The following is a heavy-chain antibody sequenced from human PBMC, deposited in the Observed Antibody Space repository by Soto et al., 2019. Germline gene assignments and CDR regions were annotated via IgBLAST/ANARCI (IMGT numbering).Heavy chain of an antibody. CDR3: AKDRTTVTMCWFDP. D-gene: IGHD4-17*01. V-gene: IGHV3-23*01. Sequence: GGSLGLSCASSGFTFSSYAMSWVRRAPGKGLEWVSAISGSGGSTYYADSVKGRFTISRDNSKNTLYLQMNSLRAEDTAVYYCAKDRTTVTMCWFDPWGQGTLVTVSS. CDR2: ISGSGGST. CDR1: GFTFSSYA. J-gene: IGHJ5*02.